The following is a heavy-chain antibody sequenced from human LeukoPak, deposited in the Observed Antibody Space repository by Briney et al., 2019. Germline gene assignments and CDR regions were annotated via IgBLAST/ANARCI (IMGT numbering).Heavy chain of an antibody. CDR1: GGSISSYY. Sequence: SETLSLTYSVSGGSISSYYWSWIRQPAGKGLELIGRIYTSGSTNYNPSLESRVTMSVDTSKNQFSLKLSSVTAADTAVYYCARGTGIRLSLDWGQGTLVTVSS. V-gene: IGHV4-4*07. CDR3: ARGTGIRLSLD. CDR2: IYTSGST. D-gene: IGHD3-10*01. J-gene: IGHJ1*01.